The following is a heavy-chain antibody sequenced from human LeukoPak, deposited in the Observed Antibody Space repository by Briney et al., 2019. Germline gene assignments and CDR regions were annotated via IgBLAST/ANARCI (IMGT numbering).Heavy chain of an antibody. CDR1: GFTVSSDY. V-gene: IGHV3-66*01. CDR3: ARSEGRRSRVNWFDP. CDR2: IFSGGST. Sequence: GGSLRLSCAASGFTVSSDYMSWVGQAPGKGVEWGLFIFSGGSTYSADSVNVRFTISSDNSKNTLYLQMNSLRVEDTAFYYCARSEGRRSRVNWFDPWGQGTLVTVSS. J-gene: IGHJ5*02. D-gene: IGHD3-16*01.